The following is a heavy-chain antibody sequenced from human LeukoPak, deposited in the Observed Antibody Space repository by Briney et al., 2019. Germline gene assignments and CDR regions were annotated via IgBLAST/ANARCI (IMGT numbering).Heavy chain of an antibody. J-gene: IGHJ6*02. CDR1: GFTFSDHY. CDR3: ARGSKKHLPRDYHYGMDV. CDR2: VRDKANTHTT. V-gene: IGHV3-72*01. Sequence: GGSLRLSCAASGFTFSDHYMAWVRQAPGKGLEWVGRVRDKANTHTTEYAASVKGRFTVSRDDSKNSLWLQMNSLKTEGTAVYFCARGSKKHLPRDYHYGMDVWGPGTTVTVSS.